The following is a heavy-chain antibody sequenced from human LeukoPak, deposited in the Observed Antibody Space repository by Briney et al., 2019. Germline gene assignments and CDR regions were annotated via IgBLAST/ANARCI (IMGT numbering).Heavy chain of an antibody. CDR1: GGSIKNNY. J-gene: IGHJ2*01. CDR2: VYSNGNT. CDR3: AGGTFDGPLYGTYWYFHV. D-gene: IGHD1-14*01. V-gene: IGHV4-59*01. Sequence: SETPSLTCTVSGGSIKNNYWSWIRQPPGKELEWIGYVYSNGNTNYNPSLKSRVTMSIETSKNQFSLKVPSVTAADTAVYYCAGGTFDGPLYGTYWYFHVWGRGTLVTVSP.